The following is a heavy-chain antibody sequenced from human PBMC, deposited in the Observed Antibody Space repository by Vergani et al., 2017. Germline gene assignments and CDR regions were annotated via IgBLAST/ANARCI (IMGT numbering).Heavy chain of an antibody. CDR1: GFTFSSYA. D-gene: IGHD5-12*01. Sequence: VQLVESGGGLVQPGGSLRLSCAASGFTFSSYAMHWVRQAPGKGLEWVAVISYDGSNKYYADSVKGRFTISRDNSKNTLYLQMNSLRAEDTAVYYCARDRTNIVARNYGMDVWGQGTTVTVSS. J-gene: IGHJ6*02. CDR2: ISYDGSNK. V-gene: IGHV3-30-3*01. CDR3: ARDRTNIVARNYGMDV.